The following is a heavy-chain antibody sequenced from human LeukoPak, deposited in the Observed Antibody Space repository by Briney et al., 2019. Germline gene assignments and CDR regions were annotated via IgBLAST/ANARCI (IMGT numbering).Heavy chain of an antibody. V-gene: IGHV1-46*01. CDR2: INPSGGST. D-gene: IGHD5-12*01. J-gene: IGHJ4*02. Sequence: ASVKVSCKASGHTFTSYYMHWVRQAPGQGLEWMGIINPSGGSTSYAQKFQGRVTITTDESTSTAYMELSSLRSEDTAVYYCASSANSGYDSGGLYWGQGTLVTVSS. CDR1: GHTFTSYY. CDR3: ASSANSGYDSGGLY.